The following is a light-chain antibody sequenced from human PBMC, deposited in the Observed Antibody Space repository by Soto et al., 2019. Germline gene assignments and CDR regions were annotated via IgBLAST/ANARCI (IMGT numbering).Light chain of an antibody. CDR2: GAS. V-gene: IGKV3-15*01. CDR1: QNVRSN. J-gene: IGKJ1*01. CDR3: QQHNDWPAT. Sequence: EIVMTQSPDTLSVSPGERFTLSCMAIQNVRSNLAWYHQKAGQAPRLLIYGASTRANDIPARFSGGGSGTEFTLTISSLQSEDSEIYYCQQHNDWPATFGQGTKVDIK.